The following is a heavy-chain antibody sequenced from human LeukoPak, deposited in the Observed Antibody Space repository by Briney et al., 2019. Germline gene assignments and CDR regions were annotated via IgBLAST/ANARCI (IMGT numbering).Heavy chain of an antibody. D-gene: IGHD3-16*01. CDR1: GYSISSGNF. CDR2: IYGSGTT. V-gene: IGHV4-38-2*02. J-gene: IGHJ4*02. CDR3: ASVGGGSPY. Sequence: PSETLSLTCTVSGYSISSGNFWSWIRQPPGKGLEWIGSIYGSGTTYYDPPLRSRVSISADTSKNYFSLELSSVTAADTAVYYCASVGGGSPYWGQGTLVTVSS.